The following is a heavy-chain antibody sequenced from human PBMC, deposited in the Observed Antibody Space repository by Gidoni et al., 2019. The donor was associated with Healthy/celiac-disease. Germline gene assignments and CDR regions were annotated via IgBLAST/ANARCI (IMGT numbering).Heavy chain of an antibody. CDR2: IWYDGSNK. J-gene: IGHJ5*02. CDR3: ARDARGCSSTSCPLNWFDP. CDR1: GFTFSSYG. Sequence: QVQLVESGGGVVQPGRSLRLSCAASGFTFSSYGMHWVRQAPGKGLEWVAVIWYDGSNKYYADSVKGRFTISRDNSKNTLYLQMNSLRAEDTAVYYCARDARGCSSTSCPLNWFDPWGQGTLVTVSS. V-gene: IGHV3-33*01. D-gene: IGHD2-2*01.